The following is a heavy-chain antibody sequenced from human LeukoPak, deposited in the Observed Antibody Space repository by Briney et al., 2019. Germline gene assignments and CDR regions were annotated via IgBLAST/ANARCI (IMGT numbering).Heavy chain of an antibody. Sequence: GGSLRLSSAASGFTFSIYEMDWVRQAPGKGLEWISYISGGGGTRYYADSVRGRFTISRDDTKNSLYLQMNNLRADDTAVYYCAKEFTPESSGFDAFDIWGQGTTVTISS. CDR3: AKEFTPESSGFDAFDI. D-gene: IGHD3-22*01. CDR1: GFTFSIYE. CDR2: ISGGGGTR. V-gene: IGHV3-48*03. J-gene: IGHJ3*02.